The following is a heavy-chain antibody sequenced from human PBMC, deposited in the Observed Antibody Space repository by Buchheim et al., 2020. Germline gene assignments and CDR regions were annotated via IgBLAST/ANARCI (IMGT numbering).Heavy chain of an antibody. CDR1: GFTFSDYG. D-gene: IGHD2/OR15-2a*01. CDR2: VSYDGTVQ. Sequence: QVHLVESGGGVVQPGRSLRLSCAASGFTFSDYGMHWVRQAPGKGLEWVAVVSYDGTVQYYADSVKGRFTISRDNSKNTLYLQISSLRTEDTAVFYCAKEPKRFRGPWYYDLWGRGT. J-gene: IGHJ2*01. V-gene: IGHV3-30*18. CDR3: AKEPKRFRGPWYYDL.